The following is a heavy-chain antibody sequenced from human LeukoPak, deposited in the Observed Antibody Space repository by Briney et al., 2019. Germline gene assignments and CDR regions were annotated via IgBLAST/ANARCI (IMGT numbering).Heavy chain of an antibody. CDR1: GFSVSSYW. CDR3: AREWQGGIAAAGTRIEGDY. J-gene: IGHJ4*02. V-gene: IGHV3-7*01. Sequence: GGSLRLSCAVSGFSVSSYWMTWVRQAPGKGMEWVAKIKQDGSEKTYVDSVKGRFTTSRDNAENSLFLQMNSLRVEDTAVYYCAREWQGGIAAAGTRIEGDYWGQGTLVAVSS. D-gene: IGHD6-13*01. CDR2: IKQDGSEK.